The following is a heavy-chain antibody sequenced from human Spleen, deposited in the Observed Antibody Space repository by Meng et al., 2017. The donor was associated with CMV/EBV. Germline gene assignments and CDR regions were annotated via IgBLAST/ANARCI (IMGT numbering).Heavy chain of an antibody. D-gene: IGHD6-19*01. CDR2: IYYSGST. V-gene: IGHV4-59*01. CDR3: ARVLDSSGWYYFDY. J-gene: IGHJ4*02. CDR1: GGSFSGYY. Sequence: SETLSLTCAVYGGSFSGYYWSWIRQPPGKGLEWIGYIYYSGSTNYNPSLKSRVTISVDTSKNQFSLKLSSVTAADTAVYYCARVLDSSGWYYFDYWGQGTLVTVSS.